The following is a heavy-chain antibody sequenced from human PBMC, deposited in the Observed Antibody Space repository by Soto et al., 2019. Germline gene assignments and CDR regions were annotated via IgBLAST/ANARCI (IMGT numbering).Heavy chain of an antibody. CDR2: INSDGTTT. V-gene: IGHV3-74*01. Sequence: EVQLVESGGGVVQPGGSLRLSCEVSGFTFSSHWMHWVRQAPGKGLVWVSYINSDGTTTTHADSVKGRFTISRDNAKNTLYLQMNSLRAEDTAVYYCAGDVSYSMDVWGQGTTVTVSS. J-gene: IGHJ6*02. CDR3: AGDVSYSMDV. CDR1: GFTFSSHW.